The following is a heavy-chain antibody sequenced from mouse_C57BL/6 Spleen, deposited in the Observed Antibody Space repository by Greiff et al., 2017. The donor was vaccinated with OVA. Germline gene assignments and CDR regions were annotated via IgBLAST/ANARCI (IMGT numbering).Heavy chain of an antibody. Sequence: VQLQQPGAELVRPGSSVKLSCKASGYTFTSYWMHWVKQRPIQGLEWIGNIDPSDSVTHYNQKFKDKATLTVDKSSSTAYMQLSSLTVEDATDYCCAREDYGDYWGQGTTLTVSS. CDR1: GYTFTSYW. CDR3: AREDYGDY. D-gene: IGHD1-1*02. CDR2: IDPSDSVT. V-gene: IGHV1-52*01. J-gene: IGHJ2*01.